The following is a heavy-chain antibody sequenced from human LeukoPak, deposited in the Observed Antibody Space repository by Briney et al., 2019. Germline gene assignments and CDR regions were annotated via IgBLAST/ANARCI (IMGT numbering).Heavy chain of an antibody. D-gene: IGHD5-12*01. J-gene: IGHJ4*02. Sequence: ASETLSLTCTVSGGSISSYYWSWIRQPPGKGLEWIGYIYYSGSTNYNPSLKSRVTISVDTSKNQFSLKLSSVTAADTAVYYCARGGYSGYANWGQGTLVTVSS. CDR3: ARGGYSGYAN. CDR1: GGSISSYY. V-gene: IGHV4-59*01. CDR2: IYYSGST.